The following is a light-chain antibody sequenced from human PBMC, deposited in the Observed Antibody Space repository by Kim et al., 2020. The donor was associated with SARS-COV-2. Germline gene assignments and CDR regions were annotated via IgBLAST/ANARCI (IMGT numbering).Light chain of an antibody. J-gene: IGLJ3*02. Sequence: QAGLTQPPSVSKDLRQTATLTCTGNSNNVGNQGATWLQQHRGHPPKLLFYRSNNRPSGISERLSASRSGNTASLTITGLQPEDDADYYCSAWDSSLSACVFGGGTQLTVL. CDR3: SAWDSSLSACV. CDR1: SNNVGNQG. V-gene: IGLV10-54*01. CDR2: RSN.